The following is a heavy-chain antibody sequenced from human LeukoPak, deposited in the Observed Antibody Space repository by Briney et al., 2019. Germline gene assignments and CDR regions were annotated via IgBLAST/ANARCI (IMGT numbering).Heavy chain of an antibody. CDR3: ARGQGYCSSTGCSFFDY. D-gene: IGHD2-2*01. Sequence: SETLSLTCAVYGGSFSGYYWSWIRQPPGKGLEWIGEINHSGSTNYNPSLKSRVTISVDTSKNQFSLKLSSVTAADTAVYYCARGQGYCSSTGCSFFDYWGQGTLVTVSS. CDR2: INHSGST. CDR1: GGSFSGYY. V-gene: IGHV4-34*01. J-gene: IGHJ4*02.